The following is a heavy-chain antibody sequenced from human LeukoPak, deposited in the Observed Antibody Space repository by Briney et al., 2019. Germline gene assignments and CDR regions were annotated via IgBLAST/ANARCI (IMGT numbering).Heavy chain of an antibody. CDR3: ARDQYSGSLDY. V-gene: IGHV4-4*07. CDR1: GGSISSYY. D-gene: IGHD1-26*01. J-gene: IGHJ4*02. CDR2: FYSTGST. Sequence: PSETLSLTCTVSGGSISSYYWTWIRQPAGKGLGWIGRFYSTGSTNYNPSLKSRVTMSVDTPKNQFSLKLSSVTAADTAVYYCARDQYSGSLDYWGQGTLVTVSS.